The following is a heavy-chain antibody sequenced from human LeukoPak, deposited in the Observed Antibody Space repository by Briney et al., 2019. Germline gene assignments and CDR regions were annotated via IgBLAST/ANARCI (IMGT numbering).Heavy chain of an antibody. CDR2: IYSGGST. CDR1: GFTVSSNY. D-gene: IGHD3-16*02. CDR3: ARAVNDYVWGSYRSFDAFDI. J-gene: IGHJ3*02. Sequence: GGSLRLSCAASGFTVSSNYMSWVRQAPGKGLEWVSVIYSGGSTYYADSVKGRFTISRDNAKNSLYLQMNSLRAEDTAVYYCARAVNDYVWGSYRSFDAFDIWGQGTMVTVSS. V-gene: IGHV3-53*01.